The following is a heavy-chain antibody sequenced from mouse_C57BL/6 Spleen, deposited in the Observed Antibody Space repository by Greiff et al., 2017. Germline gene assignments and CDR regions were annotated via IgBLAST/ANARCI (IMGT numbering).Heavy chain of an antibody. Sequence: QVQLKESGPGLVQPSQSLSITCTVSGFSLTSYGVHWVRQSPGKGLEWLGVIWRGGSTDYNADFMSRLSIPKDNSNSQVFFKMNSLQADDTAIYYCAKTGVYLMDYWGQGPSVTVSS. CDR2: IWRGGST. CDR3: AKTGVYLMDY. J-gene: IGHJ4*01. D-gene: IGHD5-1-1*01. CDR1: GFSLTSYG. V-gene: IGHV2-5*01.